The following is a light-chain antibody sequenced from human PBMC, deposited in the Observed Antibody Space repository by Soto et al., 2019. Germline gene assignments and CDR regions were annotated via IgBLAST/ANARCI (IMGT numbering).Light chain of an antibody. CDR1: TSNIGSNY. Sequence: QSVLTQPPSVSGTPGQRVSISCSGSTSNIGSNYVSWYQQFPGGAPKLLIYRNDQRASGVPARFSGTKSGTSVSLAISGLRSEDEADYYCAAWDDTLTGPFVFGTGTKLTVL. V-gene: IGLV1-47*01. J-gene: IGLJ1*01. CDR3: AAWDDTLTGPFV. CDR2: RND.